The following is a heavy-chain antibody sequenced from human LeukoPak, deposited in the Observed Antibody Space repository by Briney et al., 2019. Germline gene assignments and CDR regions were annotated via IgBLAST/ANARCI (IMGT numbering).Heavy chain of an antibody. CDR1: GFTFSSYA. J-gene: IGHJ4*02. CDR2: ISYDGSNK. V-gene: IGHV3-30-3*01. CDR3: ARPLYYYGSGSYHY. D-gene: IGHD3-10*01. Sequence: GGSLRLSCAASGFTFSSYAMHWVRQAPGKGLEWVAVISYDGSNKYYADSVKGRFTISRDNSKNTLYLQMNSLRAEDTAVYCCARPLYYYGSGSYHYWGQGTLVTVSS.